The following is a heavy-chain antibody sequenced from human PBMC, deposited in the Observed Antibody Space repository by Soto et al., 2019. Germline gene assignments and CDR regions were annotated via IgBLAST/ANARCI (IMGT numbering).Heavy chain of an antibody. Sequence: ASVKVSCKASGYTFTGYYMHWVRQAPGQGLEWMGWINPNSGGTNYAQKFQGWVTMTRDTSISTAYMELSRLRSDDTAVYYCARAGVEYSSSWQPFDYWGQGTLVTVSS. D-gene: IGHD6-13*01. CDR2: INPNSGGT. CDR1: GYTFTGYY. V-gene: IGHV1-2*04. CDR3: ARAGVEYSSSWQPFDY. J-gene: IGHJ4*02.